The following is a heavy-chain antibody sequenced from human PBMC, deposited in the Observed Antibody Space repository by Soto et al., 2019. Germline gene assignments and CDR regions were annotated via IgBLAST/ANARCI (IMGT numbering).Heavy chain of an antibody. J-gene: IGHJ4*02. CDR2: INPSSGVT. D-gene: IGHD6-19*01. CDR3: ARRLDTSGWILDY. CDR1: GYTFTGYY. Sequence: GASVKVSCKASGYTFTGYYMHWVRQAPGQGLEWMGWINPSSGVTHYAQKFQGSVTMTTDTSISTAYMEVSRLRSADTAVYYCARRLDTSGWILDYWGQGXPVTVSS. V-gene: IGHV1-2*02.